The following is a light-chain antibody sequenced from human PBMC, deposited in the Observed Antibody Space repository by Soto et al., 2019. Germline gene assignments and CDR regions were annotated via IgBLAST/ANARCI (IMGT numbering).Light chain of an antibody. CDR2: YAY. CDR1: QSISNY. J-gene: IGKJ3*01. V-gene: IGKV1-39*01. CDR3: QQSYSSLVFT. Sequence: DIQMTQSPSSLSASVGDRVTITCRASQSISNYLNWYQQKPGKAPKLLIYYAYSLESGDQSRFSGSRSGTDFTLTISSLQPEDFATYYCQQSYSSLVFTFGPGTKVDIK.